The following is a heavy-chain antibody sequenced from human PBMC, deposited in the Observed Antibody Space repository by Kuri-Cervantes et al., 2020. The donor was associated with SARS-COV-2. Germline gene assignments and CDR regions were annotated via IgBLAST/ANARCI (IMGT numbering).Heavy chain of an antibody. Sequence: SVKISCKASCGTFSSYAISWVRQAPGQGLEWMGGIIPIFGTANYAQKFHGRVAITTDESTSTAYMELSSLRSEDTAVYYCASSVRFTQYYYYYYLDVWGKETTVTVSS. CDR2: IIPIFGTA. CDR1: CGTFSSYA. V-gene: IGHV1-69*05. J-gene: IGHJ6*03. CDR3: ASSVRFTQYYYYYYLDV.